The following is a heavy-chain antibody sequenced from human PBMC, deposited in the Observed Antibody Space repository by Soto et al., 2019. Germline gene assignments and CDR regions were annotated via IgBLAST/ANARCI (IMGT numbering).Heavy chain of an antibody. D-gene: IGHD3-9*01. CDR3: AGNTYDILTDDDY. CDR2: ISSSSSYI. Sequence: GGSLRLSCAASGSTFSSYSMNWVRQAPGKGLEWVSSISSSSSYIYYADSVKGRFTISRDNAKNSLYLQMNSLRAEDTAVYYCAGNTYDILTDDDYWGQGTLVTVSS. J-gene: IGHJ4*02. V-gene: IGHV3-21*01. CDR1: GSTFSSYS.